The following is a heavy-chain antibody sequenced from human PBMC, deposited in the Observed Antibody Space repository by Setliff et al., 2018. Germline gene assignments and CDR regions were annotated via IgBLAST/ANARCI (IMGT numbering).Heavy chain of an antibody. CDR1: GGSISSGTYY. CDR2: IHNSGTA. J-gene: IGHJ3*02. Sequence: PSETLSLTCTVSGGSISSGTYYWSWIRLPPGKGLEWIGYIHNSGTAYYNPSLRSRLTISVDTSKNQFSLKLNSVTAADTAVYYCARRLRESHAFHIWGQGTLVTVSS. D-gene: IGHD2-15*01. V-gene: IGHV4-30-4*08. CDR3: ARRLRESHAFHI.